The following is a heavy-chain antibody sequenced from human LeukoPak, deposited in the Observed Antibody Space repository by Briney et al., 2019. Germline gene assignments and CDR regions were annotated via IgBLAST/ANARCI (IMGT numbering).Heavy chain of an antibody. V-gene: IGHV4-39*01. D-gene: IGHD5-12*01. J-gene: IGHJ4*02. CDR2: IYYSGNT. Sequence: SETLSLTCTISGGSLSSSRYYWAWIRQPPGKGLEWIGRIYYSGNTSYNPSLKSRVTISVDTSKNQFSLRLSSVTAADTAVYYCVRRLIVATIDYWGQGTLVTVSS. CDR3: VRRLIVATIDY. CDR1: GGSLSSSRYY.